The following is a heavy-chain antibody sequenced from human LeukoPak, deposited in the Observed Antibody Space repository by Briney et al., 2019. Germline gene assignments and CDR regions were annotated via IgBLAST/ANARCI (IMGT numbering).Heavy chain of an antibody. D-gene: IGHD2-2*01. CDR2: IWYDGSNK. J-gene: IGHJ6*02. Sequence: GGSLRLSCAASGFTFSSYGMPWVRQAPGKGLEWVAVIWYDGSNKYYADSVKGRFTISRDNSKNTLYLQMNSLRAEDTAVYYCAGDRSSTPPSYGMDVWGQGTTVTVSS. CDR1: GFTFSSYG. CDR3: AGDRSSTPPSYGMDV. V-gene: IGHV3-33*01.